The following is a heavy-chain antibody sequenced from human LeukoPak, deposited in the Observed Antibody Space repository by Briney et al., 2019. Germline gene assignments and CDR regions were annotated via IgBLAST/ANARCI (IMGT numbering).Heavy chain of an antibody. Sequence: ASVKVSCKASGYTFTSYYIHWVRQAPGQGLEWMGIINPSGGSTSYAQKFQGRVTMTRDTSTSAVYMELSSLRSEDTAVYYCAIGLYSDYDPVGVAWFDPWGQGTLVTVSS. J-gene: IGHJ5*02. CDR3: AIGLYSDYDPVGVAWFDP. V-gene: IGHV1-46*01. CDR1: GYTFTSYY. D-gene: IGHD4-11*01. CDR2: INPSGGST.